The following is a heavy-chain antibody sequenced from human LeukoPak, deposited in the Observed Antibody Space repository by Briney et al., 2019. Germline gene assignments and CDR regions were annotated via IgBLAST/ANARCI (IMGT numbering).Heavy chain of an antibody. V-gene: IGHV1-46*01. J-gene: IGHJ4*02. CDR2: INPSGGST. Sequence: GASVKVSCKSFGYSLTNYYVHWVRPPPGQGLEWMGEINPSGGSTSYAQKFQGRITVTRDTYTNTVYMDLSSLRSEDTATYYCARGAPTTRIGAGRFDYWGQGSLLTVAS. CDR3: ARGAPTTRIGAGRFDY. CDR1: GYSLTNYY. D-gene: IGHD5-12*01.